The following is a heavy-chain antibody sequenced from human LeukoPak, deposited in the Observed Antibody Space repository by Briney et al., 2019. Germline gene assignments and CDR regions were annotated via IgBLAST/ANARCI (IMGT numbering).Heavy chain of an antibody. Sequence: SETLSLTCAVYSGSFSGYYWSWIRQPPGKGLEWIGEINHSGSTKYNPSLKSRVTISADTSKNQFSLNLSSVTAADTAVYYCARGGGYNWNYRCRFDPWGQGTLVTVSS. J-gene: IGHJ5*02. V-gene: IGHV4-34*01. CDR2: INHSGST. D-gene: IGHD1-7*01. CDR1: SGSFSGYY. CDR3: ARGGGYNWNYRCRFDP.